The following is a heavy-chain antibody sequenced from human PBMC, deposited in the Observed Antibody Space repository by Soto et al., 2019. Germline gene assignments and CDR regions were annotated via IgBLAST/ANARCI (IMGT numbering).Heavy chain of an antibody. D-gene: IGHD3-3*01. CDR3: ARGSSYDFWSGFSPFDP. V-gene: IGHV1-8*01. Sequence: QVQLVQSGAEVKKPGASVKVSCKASGYTFTSYDINWVRQATGQGLEWMGWMNPNSGNTGYAQKFQGRVTMTRNTPISTAYMELSSLRSEDTAVYYCARGSSYDFWSGFSPFDPWGQGTLVTVSS. J-gene: IGHJ5*02. CDR2: MNPNSGNT. CDR1: GYTFTSYD.